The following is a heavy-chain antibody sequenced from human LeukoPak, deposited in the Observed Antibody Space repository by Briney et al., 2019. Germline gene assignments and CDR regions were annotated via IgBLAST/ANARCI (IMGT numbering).Heavy chain of an antibody. CDR3: ARGGRWLQFRPFDY. V-gene: IGHV4-34*01. D-gene: IGHD5-24*01. J-gene: IGHJ4*02. CDR2: INHSGST. Sequence: KPSETLSLTCAVYGGSFSGHYWSWIRQPPGKGLGWIGEINHSGSTNYNPSLKSRVTISVDTSKNQFSLKLSSVTAADTAVYYCARGGRWLQFRPFDYWGQGTLVTVSS. CDR1: GGSFSGHY.